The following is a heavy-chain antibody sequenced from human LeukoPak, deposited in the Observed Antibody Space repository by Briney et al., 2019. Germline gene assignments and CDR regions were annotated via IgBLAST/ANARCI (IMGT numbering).Heavy chain of an antibody. CDR3: AKEQGRIKAAHDY. V-gene: IGHV3-23*01. D-gene: IGHD6-13*01. Sequence: PGGSLRLSCEASGFTFRISAMTWVRQAPGKGLEWVSSVSGSGGNTDYADSVEGRFTISRDNSKNTLYLQMNSLRAGDTAVYYCAKEQGRIKAAHDYWGPGTLVTVSS. CDR1: GFTFRISA. CDR2: VSGSGGNT. J-gene: IGHJ4*02.